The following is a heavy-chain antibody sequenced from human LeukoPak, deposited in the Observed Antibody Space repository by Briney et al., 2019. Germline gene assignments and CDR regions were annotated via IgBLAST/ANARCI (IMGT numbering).Heavy chain of an antibody. D-gene: IGHD3-9*01. CDR2: ISAYNGNT. CDR1: GYTFTSYG. J-gene: IGHJ4*02. V-gene: IGHV1-18*04. CDR3: AREGSDILTGYYYYFDY. Sequence: ASVKVSCKASGYTFTSYGISWVRQAPGQGLEWMGWISAYNGNTNYAQKLQGRVTMTTDTSTSTAYMELRSLRPDDTAVYYCAREGSDILTGYYYYFDYWGQGTLVTVSS.